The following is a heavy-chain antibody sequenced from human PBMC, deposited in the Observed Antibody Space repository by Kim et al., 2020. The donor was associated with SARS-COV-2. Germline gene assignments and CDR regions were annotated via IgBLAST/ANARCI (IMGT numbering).Heavy chain of an antibody. CDR1: GDSVSSNSAA. Sequence: SQTLSLTCAISGDSVSSNSAAWNWIRQSPSRGLEWLGRTYYRSKWYNDYAVSVKSRITINPDTSKNQFSLQLNSVTPEDTAVYYCARSYCTNGVCYAARFDYWGQGTLVTVSS. J-gene: IGHJ4*02. V-gene: IGHV6-1*01. CDR2: TYYRSKWYN. D-gene: IGHD2-8*01. CDR3: ARSYCTNGVCYAARFDY.